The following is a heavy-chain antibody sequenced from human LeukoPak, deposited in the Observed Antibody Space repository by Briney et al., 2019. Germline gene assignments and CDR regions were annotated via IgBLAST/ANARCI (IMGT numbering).Heavy chain of an antibody. CDR1: EFTFSDYA. J-gene: IGHJ4*03. D-gene: IGHD3-9*01. V-gene: IGHV3-30*04. CDR2: ISYDGIDT. CDR3: SRARYGYLDY. Sequence: GRSLRLSCAASEFTFSDYALHWVRQAPGKGPEWVAVISYDGIDTYFADSVKGRFTISRDNAMNTLYLQMNSLRAADTAVYYFSRARYGYLDYWGQGTPVTVSS.